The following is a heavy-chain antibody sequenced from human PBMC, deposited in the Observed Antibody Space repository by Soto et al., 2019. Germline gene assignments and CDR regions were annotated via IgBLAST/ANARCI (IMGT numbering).Heavy chain of an antibody. Sequence: RVSLRLSYADSGFTFIIYSRNWVRKDPGKGLKWVSSISSSSSYIYYADSVKCRFTISRDNAKNSLFLQMNSLRAEDTAVYYCARDTTGLARYYYYGMDVWGQGT. CDR3: ARDTTGLARYYYYGMDV. CDR2: ISSSSSYI. J-gene: IGHJ6*02. D-gene: IGHD2-2*01. CDR1: GFTFIIYS. V-gene: IGHV3-21*01.